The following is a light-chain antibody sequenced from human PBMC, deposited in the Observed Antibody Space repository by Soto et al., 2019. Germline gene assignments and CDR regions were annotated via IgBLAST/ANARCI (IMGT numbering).Light chain of an antibody. CDR2: DTF. CDR1: QSISSW. Sequence: DIQMTQSPSSLSASVGDRVSITCRASQSISSWLAWYQQKPGKAPKLLMFDTFSLESGVPSRFSGSRSGTEFTLTIISLQPDDYATYYRQQYNSYSPLTLRWGTQ. J-gene: IGKJ4*01. CDR3: QQYNSYSPLT. V-gene: IGKV1-5*01.